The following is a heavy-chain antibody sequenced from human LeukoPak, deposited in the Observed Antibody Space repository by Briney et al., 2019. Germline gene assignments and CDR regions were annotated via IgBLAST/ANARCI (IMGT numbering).Heavy chain of an antibody. V-gene: IGHV3-48*03. CDR2: ISSSGSTI. Sequence: GGSLRLSCAASGFTFSSYEMNWVRQAPGKGLEWVSYISSSGSTIYYADSVKGRFTISRDNAKNSLYLQMNSLRAEDTAVYYCTRDNLGIAVAGNDYWGQGTLVTVSS. J-gene: IGHJ4*02. CDR3: TRDNLGIAVAGNDY. D-gene: IGHD6-19*01. CDR1: GFTFSSYE.